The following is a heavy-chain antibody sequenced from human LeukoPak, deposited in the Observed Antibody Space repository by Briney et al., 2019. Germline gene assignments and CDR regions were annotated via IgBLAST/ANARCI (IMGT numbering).Heavy chain of an antibody. CDR1: GFNVSSNY. Sequence: GRSLRLSCAASGFNVSSNYMTWVRQAPGKGLEWVSVIYRDGTTYYTDSVKGRFTISRDKSKNTLYLQMNSLRVEDTAVYYCARMGYQLPLLYFDYWGQGTLVTVSS. CDR2: IYRDGTT. J-gene: IGHJ4*02. D-gene: IGHD2-2*01. V-gene: IGHV3-53*01. CDR3: ARMGYQLPLLYFDY.